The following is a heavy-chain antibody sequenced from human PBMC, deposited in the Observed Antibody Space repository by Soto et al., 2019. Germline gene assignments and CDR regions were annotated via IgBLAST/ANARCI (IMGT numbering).Heavy chain of an antibody. D-gene: IGHD4-17*01. CDR3: ARTTAVPNTLRSRYFFDY. CDR2: VYYSGTT. V-gene: IGHV4-61*01. CDR1: GGSVSNKTYY. Sequence: SETLSLTCPVSGGSVSNKTYYWSWIRQPPGKRLEWIGYVYYSGTTNYNPSIKSRVTISVDLSKNQFSLRLSSVTTADTALYYCARTTAVPNTLRSRYFFDYWGQGTLVTVSS. J-gene: IGHJ4*02.